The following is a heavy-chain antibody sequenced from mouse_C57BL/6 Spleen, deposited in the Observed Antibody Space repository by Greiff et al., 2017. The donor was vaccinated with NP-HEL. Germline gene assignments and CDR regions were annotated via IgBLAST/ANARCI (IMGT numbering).Heavy chain of an antibody. D-gene: IGHD2-5*01. Sequence: EVQVVESGGDLVKPGGSLKLSCAASGFTFSSYGMSWVRQTPDKRLEWVATISSGGSYTYYPDSVKGRFTISRDNAKNTLYLQMSSLKSEDTAMYYCARGTGYSNWYFDVWGTGTTVTVSS. CDR3: ARGTGYSNWYFDV. CDR2: ISSGGSYT. V-gene: IGHV5-6*01. J-gene: IGHJ1*03. CDR1: GFTFSSYG.